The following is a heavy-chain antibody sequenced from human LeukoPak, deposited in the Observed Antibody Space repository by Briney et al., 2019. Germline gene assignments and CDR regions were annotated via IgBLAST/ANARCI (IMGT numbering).Heavy chain of an antibody. CDR3: TRNSGSGWSLTPSDY. V-gene: IGHV3-49*04. J-gene: IGHJ4*02. CDR1: GFTFGDYD. D-gene: IGHD6-19*01. CDR2: IRSTAHGGTA. Sequence: GGSLRLSCTTSGFTFGDYDMSWVRQASGKGLEWVGFIRSTAHGGTAEYAASVKGRFTISRDDSKSIAYLQMNSLKIEDTAVYYCTRNSGSGWSLTPSDYWGQGTLVTVSS.